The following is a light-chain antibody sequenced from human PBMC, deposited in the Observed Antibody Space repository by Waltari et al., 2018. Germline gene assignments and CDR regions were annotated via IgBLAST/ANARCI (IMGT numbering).Light chain of an antibody. CDR1: QSVGNN. V-gene: IGKV3D-15*01. J-gene: IGKJ1*01. CDR2: RAS. CDR3: QQYNDWPRT. Sequence: EIVLTQSPATLSVSPGDRVTLSCRASQSVGNNLAWYQHSPGRAPRLLVYRASTRASYCPARFSASGSGTEFTLSISTLQSEDSAVFYCQQYNDWPRTFGQGTKVEIK.